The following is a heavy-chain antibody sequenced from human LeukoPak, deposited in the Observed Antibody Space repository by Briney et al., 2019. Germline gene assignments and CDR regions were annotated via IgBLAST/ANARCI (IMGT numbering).Heavy chain of an antibody. Sequence: AGGSLRLSCATSGFTFRIFWMHWVRRVPGKGLVWVSRINSDGSSTSYADSVKGRFTISRDNAKNTLYLQMNSLRVEDTAIYYCARKPAPADWGQGTLVTVSS. CDR3: ARKPAPAD. CDR1: GFTFRIFW. J-gene: IGHJ4*01. D-gene: IGHD6-25*01. V-gene: IGHV3-74*01. CDR2: INSDGSST.